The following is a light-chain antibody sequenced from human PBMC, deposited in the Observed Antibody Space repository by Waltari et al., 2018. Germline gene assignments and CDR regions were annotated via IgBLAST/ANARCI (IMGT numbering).Light chain of an antibody. CDR1: QSISDY. CDR3: QDRSSWPT. V-gene: IGKV3-11*01. CDR2: DAS. J-gene: IGKJ4*01. Sequence: EIVLTQSSATLSLSPGERATLSCRASQSISDYLALYHQKPGQPPRLIIYDASNRATGIPPRFSGTGSGTDFTLTITSLEPEDFAVYYCQDRSSWPTFGGGTKVDLK.